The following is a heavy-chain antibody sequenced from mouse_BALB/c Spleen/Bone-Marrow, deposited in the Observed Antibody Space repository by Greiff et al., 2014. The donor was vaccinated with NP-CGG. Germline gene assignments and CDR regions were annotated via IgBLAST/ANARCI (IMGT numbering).Heavy chain of an antibody. V-gene: IGHV1-80*01. CDR3: ARKYGDY. Sequence: QVQLMESGAELVRPGSSVKISCKASGYPFSSYWMNWVKQRPGQGLEWIGQIYPGDGETNYNGKFKGNATLTADKSSSTPYMQLISQTAEDSAVYIRARKYGDYWGQGTTLTVSS. D-gene: IGHD2-10*02. CDR2: IYPGDGET. J-gene: IGHJ2*01. CDR1: GYPFSSYW.